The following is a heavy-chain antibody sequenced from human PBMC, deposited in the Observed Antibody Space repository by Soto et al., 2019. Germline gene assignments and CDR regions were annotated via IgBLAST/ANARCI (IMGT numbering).Heavy chain of an antibody. CDR2: IYYSGST. Sequence: PSETLSLTCSVSGGSINSSSYFWGWVRQPPGKGLEWIGSIYYSGSTYYNPSLRIRVTISVYTSKNQFSLKLISVTAADPAVFYCSCDYSSASRKLFDPWGQGTLVTVS. CDR3: SCDYSSASRKLFDP. V-gene: IGHV4-39*01. J-gene: IGHJ5*02. CDR1: GGSINSSSYF. D-gene: IGHD6-19*01.